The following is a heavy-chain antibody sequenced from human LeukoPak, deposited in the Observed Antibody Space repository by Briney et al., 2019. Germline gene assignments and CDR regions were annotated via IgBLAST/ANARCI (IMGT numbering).Heavy chain of an antibody. D-gene: IGHD1-26*01. J-gene: IGHJ4*02. CDR3: ARDRGLVPLEY. V-gene: IGHV4-59*01. CDR2: IYYSGST. Sequence: SETLSLTCTVSGGSISSYYWSWIRQPPGKGLEWIGYIYYSGSTNYNPSLKSRVTISVDTSKNQFSLKLSSVTAADTAVYYCARDRGLVPLEYWGQGTLVTVSS. CDR1: GGSISSYY.